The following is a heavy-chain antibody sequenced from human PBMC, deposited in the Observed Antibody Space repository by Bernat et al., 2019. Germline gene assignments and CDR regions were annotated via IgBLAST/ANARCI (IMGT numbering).Heavy chain of an antibody. V-gene: IGHV4-4*02. Sequence: QVQLQESGPGLVKPSGTLSLTCAVSGGSISSSNWWSWVGQPPGKGLEWIGEIYHSGSTNYNPSLKSRVTISVHKPKNQFSLKLSSVTAADTAVYYCARAGFWSGYLPPYSYYYGMDVWGQGTTVTVSS. D-gene: IGHD3-3*01. CDR2: IYHSGST. J-gene: IGHJ6*02. CDR1: GGSISSSNW. CDR3: ARAGFWSGYLPPYSYYYGMDV.